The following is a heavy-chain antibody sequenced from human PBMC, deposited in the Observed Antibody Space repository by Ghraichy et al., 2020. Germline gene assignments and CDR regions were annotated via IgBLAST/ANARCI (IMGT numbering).Heavy chain of an antibody. CDR2: IYYSGST. CDR3: ARTYYYGSGSSNWFDP. Sequence: SETLSLTCSVSGGSISSSSGYHWGWIRQPTGKGLEWIGSIYYSGSTYYNPSLKSRVTISVDTSKNQFSLKLSSVTAADTAIYYCARTYYYGSGSSNWFDPWGQGTLVSVSS. D-gene: IGHD3-10*01. CDR1: GGSISSSSGYH. V-gene: IGHV4-39*01. J-gene: IGHJ5*02.